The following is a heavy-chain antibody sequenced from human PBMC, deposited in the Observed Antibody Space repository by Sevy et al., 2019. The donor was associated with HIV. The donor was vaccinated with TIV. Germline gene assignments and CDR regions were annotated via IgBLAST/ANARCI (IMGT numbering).Heavy chain of an antibody. D-gene: IGHD6-19*01. V-gene: IGHV4-61*02. CDR3: VAFTDGYSSGY. CDR2: IHTSRFT. CDR1: SASVSSDNYY. J-gene: IGHJ4*02. Sequence: SETLSLTCTVSSASVSSDNYYWSWIRQPAGKGLEGIRQPAGKGLEWVGRIHTSRFTNYNSSLESRVTVSLDTSKNQFPLRLISVTAADTAVYYCVAFTDGYSSGYWGRGTLVTVSS.